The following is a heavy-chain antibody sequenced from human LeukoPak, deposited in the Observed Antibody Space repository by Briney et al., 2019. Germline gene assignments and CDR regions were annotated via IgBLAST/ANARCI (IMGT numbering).Heavy chain of an antibody. CDR3: AELSQTPGLYFYGGYYQLGY. CDR1: RYTFTSYD. J-gene: IGHJ4*02. V-gene: IGHV1-8*01. CDR2: MNPNTART. Sequence: ASVKVSCKASRYTFTSYDINWVREAAGQGLEWMGWMNPNTARTGFAQKFQGRLTMTRDTSISTAYMELSSLRSEDPAVYYWAELSQTPGLYFYGGYYQLGYWGQGTPVTVSS. D-gene: IGHD4/OR15-4a*01.